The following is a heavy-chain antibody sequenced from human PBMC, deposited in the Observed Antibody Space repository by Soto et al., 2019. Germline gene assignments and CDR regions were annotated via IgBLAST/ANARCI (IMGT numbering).Heavy chain of an antibody. J-gene: IGHJ3*02. CDR1: GFTFSSYA. V-gene: IGHV3-30-3*01. D-gene: IGHD5-18*01. Sequence: QVQLVESGGGVVQPGKSLRLSCAASGFTFSSYAMHWVRQAPGKGLEWVAVILHDGSDEYYADSVKSRLTVSRNNSKNALNLHMNSLKPEDTAVYFCATAYTYGPDAFDIWGQGTVVTVTS. CDR2: ILHDGSDE. CDR3: ATAYTYGPDAFDI.